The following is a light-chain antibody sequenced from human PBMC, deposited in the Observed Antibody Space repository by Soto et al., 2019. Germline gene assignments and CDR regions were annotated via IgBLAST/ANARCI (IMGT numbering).Light chain of an antibody. J-gene: IGKJ2*01. CDR3: QQYGSSPPET. CDR1: QSVSNNY. CDR2: GSS. V-gene: IGKV3-20*01. Sequence: EVVLTQSPGTLSLSPGERATLSCRASQSVSNNYVDWYQQKPRQAPRLPIFGSSDRATGIPDRCSGSGSGTDFTLTISAPEPEDFAVYYCQQYGSSPPETFGQGTKLEIK.